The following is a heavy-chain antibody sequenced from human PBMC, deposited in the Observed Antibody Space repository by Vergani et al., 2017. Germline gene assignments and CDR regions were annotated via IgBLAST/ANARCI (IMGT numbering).Heavy chain of an antibody. CDR1: GFTSSYYG. CDR3: ATKSCGTPGCQIGYFRE. D-gene: IGHD1-1*01. V-gene: IGHV3-30*03. Sequence: QVHLVESGGDVVQTGRSLRLSCVVSGFTSSYYGMYWVRQAPGKGLEWVAVISYDGTQKYYADSVKGRFTISRDNSTRTLYLQMNSLRTEDTAVYYCATKSCGTPGCQIGYFREWGQGTLVTVSS. CDR2: ISYDGTQK. J-gene: IGHJ1*01.